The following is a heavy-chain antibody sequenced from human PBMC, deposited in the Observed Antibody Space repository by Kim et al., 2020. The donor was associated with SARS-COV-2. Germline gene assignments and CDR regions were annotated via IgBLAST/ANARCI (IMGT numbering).Heavy chain of an antibody. CDR3: ARGFQQWLVRGAFDI. V-gene: IGHV3-30-3*01. D-gene: IGHD6-19*01. J-gene: IGHJ3*02. CDR1: GFTFSSYA. Sequence: GGSLRLSCAASGFTFSSYAMHWVRQAPGKGLEWVAVISYDGSNKYYADSVKGRFTISRDNSKNTLYLQMNSLRAEDTAVYYCARGFQQWLVRGAFDIWG. CDR2: ISYDGSNK.